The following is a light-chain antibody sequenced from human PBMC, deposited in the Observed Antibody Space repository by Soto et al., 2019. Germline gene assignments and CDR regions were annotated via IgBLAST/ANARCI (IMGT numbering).Light chain of an antibody. Sequence: EIVLTQSPGTLSLSPGERATLSCRASQRVSSSYLAWYQQKPGQAPRLLIAGASSSATGIPDRFSGSGSATDFTLTISRLDPEDFAVYYCQQYGSSPYTCGQGPKQEIK. CDR2: GAS. J-gene: IGKJ2*01. CDR1: QRVSSSY. CDR3: QQYGSSPYT. V-gene: IGKV3-20*01.